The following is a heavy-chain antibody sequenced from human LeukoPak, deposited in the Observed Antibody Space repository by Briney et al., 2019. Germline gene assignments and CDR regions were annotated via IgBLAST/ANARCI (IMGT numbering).Heavy chain of an antibody. CDR1: GFIFTNYF. CDR2: IKHDGSEK. J-gene: IGHJ4*02. CDR3: ATDRGWRTSGYYLYYFEY. V-gene: IGHV3-7*01. Sequence: GGSLRLSCAASGFIFTNYFVSWVRQAPGKGLEWVASIKHDGSEKYYVDSVRGRFTISRDNTMNSLYLQMSSLRAEDTAVYYCATDRGWRTSGYYLYYFEYWGQGTLVTYSS. D-gene: IGHD3-3*01.